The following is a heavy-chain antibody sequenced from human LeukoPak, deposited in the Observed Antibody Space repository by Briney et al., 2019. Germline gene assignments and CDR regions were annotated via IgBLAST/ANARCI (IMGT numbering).Heavy chain of an antibody. D-gene: IGHD1-26*01. Sequence: PGGSLRLSCAASGFTFRSYAMSWVRQAPGKGLEWVSAISGSGGGTYYADSVKGRFTISRDNSRNTLYLQMNSLRAEDTAVYYCAKDRSGSYSQGLDYWGQGTLVTDSS. CDR3: AKDRSGSYSQGLDY. CDR1: GFTFRSYA. V-gene: IGHV3-23*01. CDR2: ISGSGGGT. J-gene: IGHJ4*02.